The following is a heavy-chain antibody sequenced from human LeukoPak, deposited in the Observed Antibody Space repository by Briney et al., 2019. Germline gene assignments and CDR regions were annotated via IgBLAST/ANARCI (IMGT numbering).Heavy chain of an antibody. Sequence: GGSLRLSCAASGFTFSNAYMSWVRQAPGKGLEWVGRIKTKIDGGTTDYAAPVKGRFTISRDDSKNTLYLQMNSLKTEDTAVYYCTTSRWFTYYFDYWGQGTLVTVSS. CDR1: GFTFSNAY. CDR2: IKTKIDGGTT. V-gene: IGHV3-15*01. J-gene: IGHJ4*02. CDR3: TTSRWFTYYFDY. D-gene: IGHD2-15*01.